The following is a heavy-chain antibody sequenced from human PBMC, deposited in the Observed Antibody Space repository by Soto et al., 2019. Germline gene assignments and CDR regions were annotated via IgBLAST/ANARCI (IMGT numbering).Heavy chain of an antibody. D-gene: IGHD5-12*01. V-gene: IGHV3-53*01. CDR3: HGYGY. J-gene: IGHJ4*02. Sequence: EVQVVEAGGGLIQPGGSLRLSCVVSGFTVSSTNYMSWVRQAPGKGLEWVSVIYSGGTTFYADSGKGRFTISRDNSKNTLYLQMNSLRAEDTAVYYCHGYGYWGQGTLVTVSS. CDR2: IYSGGTT. CDR1: GFTVSSTNY.